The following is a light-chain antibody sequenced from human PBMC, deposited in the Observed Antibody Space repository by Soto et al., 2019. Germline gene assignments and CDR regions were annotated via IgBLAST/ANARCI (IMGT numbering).Light chain of an antibody. CDR3: QQSYSTPLT. Sequence: DIQMTQSPSSLPSSVGDRVTITCRASQSISTYLNWYQQKPGSAPKLLIYAASSLQSGVPSRFSGSGSGTDFTLTISSLQPEDFATYYCQQSYSTPLTFGGGTRVEIK. V-gene: IGKV1-39*01. CDR1: QSISTY. CDR2: AAS. J-gene: IGKJ4*01.